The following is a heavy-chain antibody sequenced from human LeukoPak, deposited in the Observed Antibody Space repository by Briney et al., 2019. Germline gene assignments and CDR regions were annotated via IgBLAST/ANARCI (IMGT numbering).Heavy chain of an antibody. D-gene: IGHD3-22*01. V-gene: IGHV3-74*01. Sequence: GGSLRLSCAASGITFSNYWMHWVRQAPGKGLEWVSRINSDGSRITYADSVKGRLTISRDNAKNTLYLQMNSLRVEDTAVYYCASSPVITRDWGQGTLVILSS. CDR1: GITFSNYW. J-gene: IGHJ4*02. CDR2: INSDGSRI. CDR3: ASSPVITRD.